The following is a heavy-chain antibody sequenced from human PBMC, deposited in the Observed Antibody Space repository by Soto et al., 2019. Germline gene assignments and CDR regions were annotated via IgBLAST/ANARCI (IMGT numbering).Heavy chain of an antibody. D-gene: IGHD3-3*01. CDR3: ARVSGGAIFGVVNDAFDI. CDR1: GGSISSGGYY. V-gene: IGHV4-31*03. J-gene: IGHJ3*02. CDR2: IYYSGST. Sequence: PSETLSLTCTVSGGSISSGGYYWSWIRQHPGKGLEWIGYIYYSGSTYYNPSLKSRVTISVDTSKNQFSLKLSSVTAADTAVYYFARVSGGAIFGVVNDAFDIWGQGTMVTVSS.